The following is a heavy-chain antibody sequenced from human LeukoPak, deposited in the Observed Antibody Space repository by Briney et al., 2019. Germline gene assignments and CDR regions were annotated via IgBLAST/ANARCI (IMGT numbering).Heavy chain of an antibody. Sequence: ESLQISCKGSGYSFSTYWIGWVRQTPGKGLEWMGIIYPGDSDTRYSPSFQGQVTISADKSITTAYLQWSSLQASDTAIYYCARRSGGADYWGQGTLVTVSS. CDR2: IYPGDSDT. D-gene: IGHD3-16*01. CDR1: GYSFSTYW. V-gene: IGHV5-51*01. CDR3: ARRSGGADY. J-gene: IGHJ4*02.